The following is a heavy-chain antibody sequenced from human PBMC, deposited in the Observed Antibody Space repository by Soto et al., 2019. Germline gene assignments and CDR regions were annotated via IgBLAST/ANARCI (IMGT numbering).Heavy chain of an antibody. CDR1: GDSIISSYFY. J-gene: IGHJ5*02. CDR3: ARHSLALRKNNWFDP. D-gene: IGHD3-3*02. CDR2: IFYLGSS. V-gene: IGHV4-39*01. Sequence: SETLSLTCTVSGDSIISSYFYWGWVRQPPGKGLEWIGSIFYLGSSYYNPSLKSRVTMSVDTSKNQFSLRLRSVTAADTALYFCARHSLALRKNNWFDPWGQGIMVTVSS.